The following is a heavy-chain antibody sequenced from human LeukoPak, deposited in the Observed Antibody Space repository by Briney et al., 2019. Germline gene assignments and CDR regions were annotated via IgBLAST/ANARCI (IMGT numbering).Heavy chain of an antibody. V-gene: IGHV1-69*13. D-gene: IGHD3-10*01. CDR2: IIPIFGTA. Sequence: SVKVSCKASGGTFSSYAISWVRQAPGQGLEWMGGIIPIFGTANYAQKFQGRVTITADESTSTAYMELSSLRSEDTAVYYCMSRGGSTSSGEEDYWGQGTLVIVSS. CDR1: GGTFSSYA. CDR3: MSRGGSTSSGEEDY. J-gene: IGHJ4*02.